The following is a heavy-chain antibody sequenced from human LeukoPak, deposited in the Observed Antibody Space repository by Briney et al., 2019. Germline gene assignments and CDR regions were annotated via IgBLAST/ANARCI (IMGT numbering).Heavy chain of an antibody. V-gene: IGHV3-7*05. CDR2: IKPDGSEK. CDR1: GITFGSYW. Sequence: PGGSLRLSCAAAGITFGSYWMTWVRQAPGKGLECVANIKPDGSEKYYVDSVEGRFTVSRDNAKDSLFLEMNSLRVEDTAVYYCAKDLRGYYRPMDYWGQGTLVTVSS. CDR3: AKDLRGYYRPMDY. D-gene: IGHD2-8*01. J-gene: IGHJ4*02.